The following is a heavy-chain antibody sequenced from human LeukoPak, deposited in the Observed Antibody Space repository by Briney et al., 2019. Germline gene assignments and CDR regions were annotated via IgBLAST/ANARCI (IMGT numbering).Heavy chain of an antibody. Sequence: GRSLRLSCAASGFTFSSYGMHWVRQAPGKGLEWVAFIRYDGSNKYYADSVKGRFTISRDNSKNTLYLQMNSLRAEDTAVYYCAKEIRFWPYYDFWSGYYSRGPENYFDYWGQGTLVTVSS. CDR1: GFTFSSYG. CDR3: AKEIRFWPYYDFWSGYYSRGPENYFDY. D-gene: IGHD3-3*01. CDR2: IRYDGSNK. V-gene: IGHV3-30*02. J-gene: IGHJ4*02.